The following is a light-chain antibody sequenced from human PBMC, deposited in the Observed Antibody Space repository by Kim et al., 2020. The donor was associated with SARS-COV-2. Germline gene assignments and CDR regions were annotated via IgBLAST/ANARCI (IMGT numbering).Light chain of an antibody. V-gene: IGKV1-39*01. CDR1: QSISSY. CDR2: AAS. Sequence: ASVGDRVTITWRASQSISSYLNWYQQKPGKAPKLLIYAASSLQSGVPSRFSGSGSGTDFTLTISSLQPEDFATYYCQQSYSTPYTFGQGTKVDIK. CDR3: QQSYSTPYT. J-gene: IGKJ2*01.